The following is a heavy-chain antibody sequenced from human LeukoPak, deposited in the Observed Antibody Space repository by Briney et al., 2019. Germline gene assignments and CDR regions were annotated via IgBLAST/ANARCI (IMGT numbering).Heavy chain of an antibody. J-gene: IGHJ4*02. Sequence: SETLSLTCAVYGGSFSGYYWSWIRQPPGKGLEWIGEINHSGSTNYNPSLKSRVTISVDTSKNQFSLKLSSVTAADTAVYYCARRSGSYYSGLYYFDYWGQGTLVTVSS. CDR1: GGSFSGYY. CDR2: INHSGST. V-gene: IGHV4-34*01. D-gene: IGHD1-26*01. CDR3: ARRSGSYYSGLYYFDY.